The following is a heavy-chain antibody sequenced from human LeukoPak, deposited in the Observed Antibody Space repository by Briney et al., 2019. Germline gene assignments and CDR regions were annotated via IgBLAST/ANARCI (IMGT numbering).Heavy chain of an antibody. D-gene: IGHD4-17*01. Sequence: GGSLRLSCAASGFTFSSYGMSWVRQAPGKGLEWVSAISGNGGSTYYADSVKGRFTISRDNSKNTLYLQMNSLRAEDTAVYYCAGGLSTVTTLDYWGQGTLVTVSS. CDR2: ISGNGGST. J-gene: IGHJ4*02. V-gene: IGHV3-23*01. CDR1: GFTFSSYG. CDR3: AGGLSTVTTLDY.